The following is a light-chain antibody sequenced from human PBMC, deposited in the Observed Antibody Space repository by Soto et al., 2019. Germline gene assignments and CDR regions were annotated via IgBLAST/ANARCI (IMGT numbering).Light chain of an antibody. J-gene: IGKJ1*01. CDR2: DAS. V-gene: IGKV3-11*01. CDR3: QQYGSSPET. CDR1: QSIRNY. Sequence: EIVLTQSPATLSLSAGERATLSCRASQSIRNYLAWYQQKPGQAPRLLIYDASNRATGVPARFSGSGSGTDFTLTISSLEPEDFAIYYCQQYGSSPETFGQGTKVEIK.